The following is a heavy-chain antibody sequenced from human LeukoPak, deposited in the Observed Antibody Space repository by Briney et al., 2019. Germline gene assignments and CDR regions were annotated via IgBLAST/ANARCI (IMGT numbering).Heavy chain of an antibody. CDR3: AGGKGIVASD. J-gene: IGHJ4*02. V-gene: IGHV4-39*01. CDR1: GGSISSSSND. D-gene: IGHD6-13*01. Sequence: SETLSLTCTVSGGSISSSSNDWGWIRQPPGKGLEWIGTIYYSGSIYYNPSLKSRVTISVDTSKKQFSLKLSSVTAADTAVYYCAGGKGIVASDWGQGTLVTVSS. CDR2: IYYSGSI.